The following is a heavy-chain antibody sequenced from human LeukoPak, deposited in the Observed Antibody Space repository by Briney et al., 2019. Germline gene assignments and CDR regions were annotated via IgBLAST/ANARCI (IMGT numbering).Heavy chain of an antibody. D-gene: IGHD1-26*01. V-gene: IGHV4-39*07. CDR3: ARDRGSYYPFFDY. J-gene: IGHJ4*02. CDR1: GFTFSSYS. CDR2: IYYSGST. Sequence: GSLRLSCAASGFTFSSYSMNWVRQPPGKGLEWIGSIYYSGSTYYNPSLKSRVTISVDTSKNQFSLKLSSVTAADTAVYYCARDRGSYYPFFDYWGQGTLVTVSS.